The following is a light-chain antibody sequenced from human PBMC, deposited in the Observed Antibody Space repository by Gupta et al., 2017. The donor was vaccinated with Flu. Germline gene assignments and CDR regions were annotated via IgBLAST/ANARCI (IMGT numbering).Light chain of an antibody. Sequence: SVLTQPPSASGTPGQRVTISCSGSSSNIGSHTVSWYQQHPETAPKLLIYKNNQRPAGVPDRFSGSKSGTAASLAISGLQAEEEADYYCAAWDDSLLRVFGGGTKVTVL. CDR3: AAWDDSLLRV. CDR1: SSNIGSHT. J-gene: IGLJ3*02. CDR2: KNN. V-gene: IGLV1-44*01.